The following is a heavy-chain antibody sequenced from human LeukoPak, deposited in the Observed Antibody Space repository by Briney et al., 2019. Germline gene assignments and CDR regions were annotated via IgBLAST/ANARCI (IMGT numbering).Heavy chain of an antibody. V-gene: IGHV4-39*01. CDR3: ARVSTNEDYDVLSGYYDVYYYYMDV. J-gene: IGHJ6*03. D-gene: IGHD3-3*01. CDR1: FDSINSGSHY. CDR2: IYYSGNT. Sequence: SETLSLTCTVSFDSINSGSHYWGWVRQPPGKGLEWIGNIYYSGNTYHNPSLKSRVTLSVDTSKNQFSLKLSSVTAADTAVYYCARVSTNEDYDVLSGYYDVYYYYMDVWGKGTPVTISS.